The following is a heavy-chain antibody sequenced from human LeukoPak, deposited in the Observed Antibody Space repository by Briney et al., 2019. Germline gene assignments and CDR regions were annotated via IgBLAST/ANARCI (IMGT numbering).Heavy chain of an antibody. V-gene: IGHV4-59*13. CDR1: GDSIRSYY. J-gene: IGHJ6*03. CDR3: ARGLLKGQLHLGYSYYMDV. CDR2: IYYSEST. D-gene: IGHD2-2*01. Sequence: PSETLSLTCTVSGDSIRSYYWSWIRQPPGTELEWIGYIYYSESTYYNPSLKSRVTTSVDTSKNQFSLKLTSVTAADTAVYYCARGLLKGQLHLGYSYYMDVWGKGTTITVSS.